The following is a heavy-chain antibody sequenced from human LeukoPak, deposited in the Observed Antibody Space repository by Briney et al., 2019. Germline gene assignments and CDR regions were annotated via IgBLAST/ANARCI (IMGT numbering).Heavy chain of an antibody. CDR3: ARRIGQPGGAFDI. CDR1: GGSISSGGYY. J-gene: IGHJ3*02. V-gene: IGHV4-61*08. Sequence: SETLSLTCTVSGGSISSGGYYWTWIRQPPGKGLEWIGFIYYSGSTNYNPSLRSRVTISVDTSKNQFSLKLTSVTAADTALYYCARRIGQPGGAFDIWGQGTMVTVSS. CDR2: IYYSGST. D-gene: IGHD4-23*01.